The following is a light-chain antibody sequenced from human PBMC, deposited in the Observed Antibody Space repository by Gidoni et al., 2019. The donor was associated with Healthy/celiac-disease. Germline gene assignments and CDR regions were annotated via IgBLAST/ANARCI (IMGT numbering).Light chain of an antibody. CDR1: QSIHSY. V-gene: IGKV1-39*01. CDR2: AAT. J-gene: IGKJ5*01. CDR3: QQSYSTPPIT. Sequence: DTQMTKSPSSLSASVGDRVTITCRASQSIHSYLNWYQQKPGKTPKLLIYAATSLQSGVPSRFSGSGSGTDFTLTICSLQPEDFATYYCQQSYSTPPITFGQGTRLEIK.